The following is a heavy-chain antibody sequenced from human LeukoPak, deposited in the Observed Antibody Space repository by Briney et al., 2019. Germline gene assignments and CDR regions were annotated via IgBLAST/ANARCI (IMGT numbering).Heavy chain of an antibody. D-gene: IGHD3-16*01. CDR2: ISSSGNTK. V-gene: IGHV3-48*03. Sequence: GGSLRLSCAASAFTFSSYEMNWVRQAPGKGLEWVSFISSSGNTKNYADSVKGRFTVSRDNAKNSLYLQMNSLRAEDTAVYYCVRWGGVPSYWGQGTLVSVSS. CDR1: AFTFSSYE. J-gene: IGHJ4*02. CDR3: VRWGGVPSY.